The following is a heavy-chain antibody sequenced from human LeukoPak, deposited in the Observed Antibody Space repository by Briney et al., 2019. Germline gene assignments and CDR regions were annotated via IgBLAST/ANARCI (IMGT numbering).Heavy chain of an antibody. J-gene: IGHJ4*02. Sequence: GASVKVSCKASGYTFTSYGISWVRQAPGQGLEWMGWISAYNGNTNYAQKLQGRVTMTTDTSTSTAYMELRSLRSDDTAVYYCARGGRRTYYYGSGSYDLVYWGQGTLVTVSS. D-gene: IGHD3-10*01. V-gene: IGHV1-18*01. CDR3: ARGGRRTYYYGSGSYDLVY. CDR2: ISAYNGNT. CDR1: GYTFTSYG.